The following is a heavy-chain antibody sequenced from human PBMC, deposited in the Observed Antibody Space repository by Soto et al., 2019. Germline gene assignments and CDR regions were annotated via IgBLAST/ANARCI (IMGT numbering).Heavy chain of an antibody. CDR2: INHSGTI. J-gene: IGHJ6*02. CDR1: GGSFSGYY. CDR3: ARADRTLVTSYSLDV. D-gene: IGHD2-21*02. Sequence: PSETLSLTCAVYGGSFSGYYWTWIRQPPGKGLEWIGEINHSGTINFNPSLKSRLTISLDTSKKHFSLKLGPVTDADTAAYYCARADRTLVTSYSLDVWGQGTTVTVSS. V-gene: IGHV4-34*01.